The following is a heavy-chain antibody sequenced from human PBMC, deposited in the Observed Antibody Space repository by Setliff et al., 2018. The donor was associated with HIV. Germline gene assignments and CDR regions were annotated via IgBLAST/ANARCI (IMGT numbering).Heavy chain of an antibody. J-gene: IGHJ6*02. CDR1: GYTFTSYY. D-gene: IGHD2-2*01. V-gene: IGHV1-46*01. CDR3: ARDSPVPLIVVVPAATEDYYYGMDV. CDR2: IHPSGGST. Sequence: ASVKVSCKASGYTFTSYYIHWVRQAPGQGLEWMGVIHPSGGSTSYAQSFQDRVTMARDTSTSTVYMELSSLRPDDTAVYYCARDSPVPLIVVVPAATEDYYYGMDVWGQGTTVTVSS.